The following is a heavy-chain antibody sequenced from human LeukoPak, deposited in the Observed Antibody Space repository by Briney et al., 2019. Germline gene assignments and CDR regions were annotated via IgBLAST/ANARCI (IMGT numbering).Heavy chain of an antibody. CDR2: IRIKANNYAT. J-gene: IGHJ2*01. D-gene: IGHD4-17*01. Sequence: GGSLRLSCAASGFTFSGSAMHWVRQASGKGLEWVGRIRIKANNYATAYAASVKGRFTISRDDSKSTAYLQMNSLKTEDTAVYYCTRLVDYGAYWCFGLWGRGTLVTVSS. V-gene: IGHV3-73*01. CDR3: TRLVDYGAYWCFGL. CDR1: GFTFSGSA.